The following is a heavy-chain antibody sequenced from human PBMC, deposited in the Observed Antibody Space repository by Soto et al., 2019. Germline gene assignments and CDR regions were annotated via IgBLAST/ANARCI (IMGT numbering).Heavy chain of an antibody. CDR3: ARSLLAYCGGDCYSDFDY. CDR1: GDSVSSNSAA. J-gene: IGHJ4*02. Sequence: RSQTLSLTCAISGDSVSSNSAAWNWIRQSPSRGLEWLGRTYYRSKWYNDYAVSVKSRITINPDTSKNQFSLQLNSVTPEDTAVYYCARSLLAYCGGDCYSDFDYWGQGTLVTVSS. V-gene: IGHV6-1*01. D-gene: IGHD2-21*02. CDR2: TYYRSKWYN.